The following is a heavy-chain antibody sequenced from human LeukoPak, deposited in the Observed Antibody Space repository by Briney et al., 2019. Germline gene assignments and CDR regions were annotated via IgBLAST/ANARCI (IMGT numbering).Heavy chain of an antibody. J-gene: IGHJ6*03. V-gene: IGHV3-48*03. CDR2: ISSSGSTI. CDR3: ARPHYYYMDV. Sequence: PGGSLRLSCAASGFTFSSYEMNWVRQAPGKGLEWVSYISSSGSTIYYADSVQGRFTISRDNAKNSLYLQMNSLRAEDTAVYYCARPHYYYMDVWGKGTTVTVSS. CDR1: GFTFSSYE.